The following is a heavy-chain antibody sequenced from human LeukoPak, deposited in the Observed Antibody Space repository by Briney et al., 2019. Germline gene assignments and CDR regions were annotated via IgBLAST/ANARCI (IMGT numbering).Heavy chain of an antibody. D-gene: IGHD3-3*01. Sequence: GGSLRLSCAASGFTFSSYGMHWVRQAPGKGLEWVAVIRYDGSNKYYADSVKGRFTISRDNSKNTLYLQMNSLRAEDTAGYYCAKVALKNGSGYSDYFDYWGQGTLVTVSS. CDR3: AKVALKNGSGYSDYFDY. CDR1: GFTFSSYG. V-gene: IGHV3-33*06. CDR2: IRYDGSNK. J-gene: IGHJ4*02.